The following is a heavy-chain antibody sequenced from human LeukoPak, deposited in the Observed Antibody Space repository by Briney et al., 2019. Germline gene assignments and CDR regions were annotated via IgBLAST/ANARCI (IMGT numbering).Heavy chain of an antibody. Sequence: GGSLRLSCAASGFTFDDYAMHWVRQAPGKGLEWVSGISWNSGSIGYADSVKGRFTTSRDNAKNSLYLQMNSLRAEDTALYYCAKDYGITMVRGGFDYWGQGTPVTVSS. CDR2: ISWNSGSI. J-gene: IGHJ4*02. CDR3: AKDYGITMVRGGFDY. V-gene: IGHV3-9*01. D-gene: IGHD3-10*01. CDR1: GFTFDDYA.